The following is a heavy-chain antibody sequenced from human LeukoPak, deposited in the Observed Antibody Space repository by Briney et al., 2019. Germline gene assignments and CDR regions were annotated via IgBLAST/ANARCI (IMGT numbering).Heavy chain of an antibody. J-gene: IGHJ4*02. Sequence: GGSLRLSCAASGFTFSSYAMCWVRQAPGKGLEWVSGIFGSGGSTHYADSVKGRFTISRDNSKNTVYLQMNSLRAEDTAVYYCAKTTTGYSSGRYPGWPVDYWGQGTLVTVSS. V-gene: IGHV3-23*01. CDR1: GFTFSSYA. CDR3: AKTTTGYSSGRYPGWPVDY. CDR2: IFGSGGST. D-gene: IGHD6-19*01.